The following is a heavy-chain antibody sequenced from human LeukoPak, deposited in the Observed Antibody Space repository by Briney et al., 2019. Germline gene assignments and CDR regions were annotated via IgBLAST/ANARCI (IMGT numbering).Heavy chain of an antibody. D-gene: IGHD2-2*01. CDR2: IYTSGST. CDR1: GGSISSYY. J-gene: IGHJ3*02. Sequence: SETLSLTCAVSGGSISSYYWSWIRQPPGKGLEWIGYIYTSGSTNYNPSLKSRVTISVDTSKNQFSLKLSSVTAADTAVYYCARHCSSTSCYGCAFDIWGQGTMVTVSS. V-gene: IGHV4-4*09. CDR3: ARHCSSTSCYGCAFDI.